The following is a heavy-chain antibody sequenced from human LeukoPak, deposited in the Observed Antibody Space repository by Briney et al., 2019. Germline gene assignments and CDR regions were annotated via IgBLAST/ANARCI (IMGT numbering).Heavy chain of an antibody. CDR2: IKSDGSST. J-gene: IGHJ4*02. D-gene: IGHD5-24*01. V-gene: IGHV3-74*01. CDR1: GFTFSSYW. Sequence: QPGGSLRLSCAASGFTFSSYWMHWVRQAPGKGLVWVSRIKSDGSSTRYADSVKGRFTVSRDNAKNTLYLQMNSLRAEDTAVYYCARARWYSSDYWGQGTLVTVSS. CDR3: ARARWYSSDY.